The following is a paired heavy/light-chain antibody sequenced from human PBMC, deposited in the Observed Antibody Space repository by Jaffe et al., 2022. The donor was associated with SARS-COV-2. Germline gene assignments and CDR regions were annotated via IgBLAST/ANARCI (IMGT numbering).Light chain of an antibody. Sequence: DIRLTQSPSSLSASVGDRVTITCRTSQTVSSFLNWYQQIPGKAPKLLIFGASALQSGVPSRFTGSGSGTYFTLTISSLQPEDFATYYCHQSYNSPDTFGQGTKLEIK. J-gene: IGKJ2*01. CDR2: GAS. V-gene: IGKV1-39*01. CDR3: HQSYNSPDT. CDR1: QTVSSF.
Heavy chain of an antibody. Sequence: QVQLVQSGGEVKKPGASVKVSCAASGYSFTKYGFNWVRQAPGQGLEWMGWVGSGNGNTDYAQSLQDRVTVTTDTSTRTAYMELRNLTTADTAMYYCARTNSFGGSNRPWYSDSWGQGTLVIVSS. J-gene: IGHJ4*02. V-gene: IGHV1-18*01. D-gene: IGHD3-16*02. CDR2: VGSGNGNT. CDR3: ARTNSFGGSNRPWYSDS. CDR1: GYSFTKYG.